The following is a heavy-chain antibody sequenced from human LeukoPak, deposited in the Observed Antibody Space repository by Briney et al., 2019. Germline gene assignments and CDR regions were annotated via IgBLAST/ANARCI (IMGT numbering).Heavy chain of an antibody. V-gene: IGHV3-30*04. CDR1: GFTFTDYA. Sequence: PGTSLRLSCTTSGFTFTDYAFDWVRQTPGKGMEWVAIISSNGNTKSYADSLKGRFTISRDNSKNTLYLQMNSLRAEDTAVYYCAKDAGDSSGYYNELDYWGQGTLVTVSS. CDR3: AKDAGDSSGYYNELDY. CDR2: ISSNGNTK. D-gene: IGHD3-22*01. J-gene: IGHJ4*02.